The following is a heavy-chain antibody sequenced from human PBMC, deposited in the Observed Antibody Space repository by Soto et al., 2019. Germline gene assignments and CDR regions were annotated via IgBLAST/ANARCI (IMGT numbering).Heavy chain of an antibody. J-gene: IGHJ4*02. Sequence: ASVKVSCKASGYTFTDYYMHWVRQAPGQGLAGVGWINLNSGGTKSAQRFQGRVTMTRDTSISTAYMELSSLESDDTAVYYCARGGGSGYYSEWGQGTLVTVSS. V-gene: IGHV1-2*02. CDR3: ARGGGSGYYSE. CDR1: GYTFTDYY. D-gene: IGHD3-22*01. CDR2: INLNSGGT.